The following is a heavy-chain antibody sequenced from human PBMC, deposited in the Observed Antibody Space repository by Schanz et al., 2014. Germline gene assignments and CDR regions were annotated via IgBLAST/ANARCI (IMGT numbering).Heavy chain of an antibody. D-gene: IGHD3-3*01. CDR3: ARDRGYDFSFDP. Sequence: QVQLQESGPGLVKPSGTLSLTCAVSGASIESPNWWSWVRQPPGKGLEWIGQIYHTGSTDFNPSLKSRVTISVDTSKNQFSLRLSSVTAADTAVYYCARDRGYDFSFDPWGQGTLVTVSS. CDR2: IYHTGST. CDR1: GASIESPNW. J-gene: IGHJ5*02. V-gene: IGHV4-4*02.